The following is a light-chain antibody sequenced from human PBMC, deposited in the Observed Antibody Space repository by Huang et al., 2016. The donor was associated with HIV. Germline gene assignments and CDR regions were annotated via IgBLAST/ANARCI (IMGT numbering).Light chain of an antibody. CDR3: QQSQNTPWT. J-gene: IGKJ1*01. V-gene: IGKV1-39*01. CDR2: IAT. Sequence: DIQMTQSPSSLSASIGDRVTMTCRASHNINSNLNWYQQKPGKAPKLLIFIATYLASGVPSMFSGSGSGTHFTLTINGLQPEDLATYFCQQSQNTPWTFGQGSRLEIK. CDR1: HNINSN.